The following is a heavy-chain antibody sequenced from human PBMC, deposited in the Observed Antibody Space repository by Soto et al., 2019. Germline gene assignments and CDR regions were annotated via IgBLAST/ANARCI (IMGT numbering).Heavy chain of an antibody. V-gene: IGHV3-48*01. J-gene: IGHJ4*02. CDR1: GFTFSSYS. CDR3: ARGILTDFDY. CDR2: ISSSSSTI. D-gene: IGHD3-9*01. Sequence: PGGSLRLSCAASGFTFSSYSMNWVRQAPGKGLEWVSYISSSSSTIYYADSVKGRFTISRDNAKNSLYLQMNSLRAEDTAVYYCARGILTDFDYWGQGTLVTVSS.